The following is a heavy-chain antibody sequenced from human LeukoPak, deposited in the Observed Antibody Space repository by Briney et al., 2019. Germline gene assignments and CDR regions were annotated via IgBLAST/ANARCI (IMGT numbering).Heavy chain of an antibody. V-gene: IGHV4-34*01. J-gene: IGHJ4*02. D-gene: IGHD6-13*01. CDR3: ARREDSSSWYFDY. Sequence: KPSETLSLTCAVYGGSFSGYYWSWIRQPPGKGLEWIGEINHSGSTNYNPSLKSRVTISVDTSKNQFSLKLSSVTAADTAVYYCARREDSSSWYFDYWGQGTLVTVSS. CDR2: INHSGST. CDR1: GGSFSGYY.